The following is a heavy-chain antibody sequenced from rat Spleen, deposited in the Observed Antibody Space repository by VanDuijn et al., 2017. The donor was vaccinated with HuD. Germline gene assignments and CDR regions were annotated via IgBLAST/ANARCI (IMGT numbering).Heavy chain of an antibody. CDR1: GITFSNYA. Sequence: EVQLVESGGGLVQPGGTLKLSCAASGITFSNYAMAWVRQAPTKGLEWVATINYDGSRTYYRDSVKGRFTISRDNAKSTLYLQMNSLRSEDTATYYCARPYYYDAPFAYWGQGTLVTVSS. V-gene: IGHV5-29*01. CDR3: ARPYYYDAPFAY. J-gene: IGHJ3*01. CDR2: INYDGSRT. D-gene: IGHD1-12*01.